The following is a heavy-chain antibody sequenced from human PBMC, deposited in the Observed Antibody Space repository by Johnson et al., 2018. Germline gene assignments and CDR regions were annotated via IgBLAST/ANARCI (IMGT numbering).Heavy chain of an antibody. CDR2: IGGNSGSI. V-gene: IGHV3-9*01. D-gene: IGHD3-3*01. CDR3: AKAPVGWLGEGAEYFQH. Sequence: VQLVQSGGGVVQXGRSRRLSCAASGFTLDDYAMHWVRQAPGKGLEWVSGIGGNSGSIGYADSVKGRFTISRDNAKNSLDLQMTSLRAEATALSSCAKAPVGWLGEGAEYFQHWGQGTLVTVSS. CDR1: GFTLDDYA. J-gene: IGHJ1*01.